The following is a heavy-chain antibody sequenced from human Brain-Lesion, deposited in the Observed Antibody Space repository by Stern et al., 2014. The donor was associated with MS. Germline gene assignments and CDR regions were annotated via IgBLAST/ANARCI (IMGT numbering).Heavy chain of an antibody. D-gene: IGHD2/OR15-2a*01. J-gene: IGHJ6*02. V-gene: IGHV4-30-4*01. CDR2: IYSSGQS. Sequence: VQLEESGPGLVKPSQTLSLTCTASGGSTSRRSFYWSWLRQPPGRGLEWVGAIYSSGQSFYNPSLKSSLTISLAPSKNQFSLRLNSGTATDTAVYYCARGPLEGIYMKTFFYAMDVWGHGTTVTVSS. CDR1: GGSTSRRSFY. CDR3: ARGPLEGIYMKTFFYAMDV.